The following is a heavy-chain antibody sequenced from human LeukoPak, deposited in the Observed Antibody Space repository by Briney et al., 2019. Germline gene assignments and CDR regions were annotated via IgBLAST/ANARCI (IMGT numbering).Heavy chain of an antibody. D-gene: IGHD2-15*01. CDR1: GGSISSGSYY. Sequence: SQTLSLTCTVSGGSISSGSYYWSWIRQPAGKGLEWIGRIYTSGSTNYNPSLKSRVTISVDTSKNQFSLKLSSVTAADTAVYYCAREPTVVVVAATKLPYYYYMDVWGKGTTVTVSS. CDR2: IYTSGST. CDR3: AREPTVVVVAATKLPYYYYMDV. J-gene: IGHJ6*03. V-gene: IGHV4-61*02.